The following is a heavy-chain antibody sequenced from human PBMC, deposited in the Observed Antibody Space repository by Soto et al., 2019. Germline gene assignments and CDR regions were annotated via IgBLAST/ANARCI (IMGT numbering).Heavy chain of an antibody. CDR2: INPNSGGT. CDR1: GYTFAGHY. CDR3: AREGYCSSTSCYIDKY. D-gene: IGHD2-2*02. V-gene: IGHV1-2*02. J-gene: IGHJ4*02. Sequence: ASVKVSCKASGYTFAGHYMHWVRQAPGQGLEWMGWINPNSGGTNYAQKFQGRVTMTRDTSISTAYMELSRLRSDDTAVYYCAREGYCSSTSCYIDKYWGQGTLVTVSS.